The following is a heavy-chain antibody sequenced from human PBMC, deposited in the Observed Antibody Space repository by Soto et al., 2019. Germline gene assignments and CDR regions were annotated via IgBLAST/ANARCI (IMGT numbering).Heavy chain of an antibody. J-gene: IGHJ4*02. V-gene: IGHV4-59*01. CDR3: ARGLRYFDWP. CDR2: MYYSGST. D-gene: IGHD3-9*01. Sequence: GTLSLTCTVSSGYIRNYYWTWIRQPPGKGLEWIGYMYYSGSTNYNPSLKSRVTISVDTSKNQFSLKLSSVTAADTAVYYCARGLRYFDWPWGQGTLVTVSS. CDR1: SGYIRNYY.